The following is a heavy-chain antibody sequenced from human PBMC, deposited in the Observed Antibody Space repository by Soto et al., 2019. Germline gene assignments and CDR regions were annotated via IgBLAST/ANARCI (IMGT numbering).Heavy chain of an antibody. CDR3: ARDLFYDYVWGSFSGWRYYYGMDV. CDR2: ISYDGSNK. D-gene: IGHD3-16*01. CDR1: GFTFSSYA. J-gene: IGHJ6*02. Sequence: QVQLVESGGGVVQPGRSLRLSCAASGFTFSSYAMHWVRQAPGKGLEWVAVISYDGSNKYYADSVKGRFTISRDNSKNTLYLQMNSLRAEDTAVYYCARDLFYDYVWGSFSGWRYYYGMDVWGQGTTLTVSS. V-gene: IGHV3-30-3*01.